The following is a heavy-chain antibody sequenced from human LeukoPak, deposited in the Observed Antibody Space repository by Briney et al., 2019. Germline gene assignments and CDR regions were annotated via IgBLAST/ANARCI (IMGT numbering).Heavy chain of an antibody. CDR3: ALNYYDSSGYRDY. D-gene: IGHD3-22*01. J-gene: IGHJ4*02. CDR1: GGSFSGYY. CDR2: IYYSGST. V-gene: IGHV4-59*01. Sequence: PSETLSLTCAVYGGSFSGYYWSWIRQPPGKGLEWIGYIYYSGSTNYNPSLKSRVTISVDTSKNQFSLKLSSVTAADTAVYYCALNYYDSSGYRDYWGQGTLVTVSS.